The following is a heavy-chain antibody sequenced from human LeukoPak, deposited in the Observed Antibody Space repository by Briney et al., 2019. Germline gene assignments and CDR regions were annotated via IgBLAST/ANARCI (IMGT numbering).Heavy chain of an antibody. V-gene: IGHV4-34*01. D-gene: IGHD4-11*01. J-gene: IGHJ4*02. CDR3: ARGDYIFDY. CDR1: GGSFSGYY. Sequence: SETLSLTCAVYGGSFSGYYWSWIRQPPGKGLEWIGEINHSGSTNYNPSLKSRVTISVDRSKNQFSLKLSSVTAADTAVYYCARGDYIFDYWGQGTLVTVSS. CDR2: INHSGST.